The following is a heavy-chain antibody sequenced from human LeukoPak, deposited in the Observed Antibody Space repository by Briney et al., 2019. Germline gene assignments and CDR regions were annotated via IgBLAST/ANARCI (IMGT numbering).Heavy chain of an antibody. CDR3: ARQANWGRWYFDL. D-gene: IGHD7-27*01. CDR2: IHYSGST. V-gene: IGHV4-59*08. J-gene: IGHJ2*01. Sequence: KPSETLSLTCSVSGDSIDSYYWSWIRQPPGKGLEWIGYIHYSGSTSYNPSVRSRVTTSVDTSKNRFSLELSSVTAADTAVYYCARQANWGRWYFDLWGRGTLVTVSS. CDR1: GDSIDSYY.